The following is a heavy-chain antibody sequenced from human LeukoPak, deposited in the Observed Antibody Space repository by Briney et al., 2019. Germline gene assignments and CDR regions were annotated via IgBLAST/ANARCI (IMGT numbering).Heavy chain of an antibody. CDR3: AKDLLSGSYYDGAFDI. Sequence: GGSLRLSCAASGFSFSTSWMHWVRQVPGKGLVWVSLINSDASSTTYADSVKGRFTISRDNSKNTLYLQMNSLRAEDTAVYYCAKDLLSGSYYDGAFDIWGQGTMVTVSS. CDR1: GFSFSTSW. CDR2: INSDASST. D-gene: IGHD1-26*01. V-gene: IGHV3-74*03. J-gene: IGHJ3*02.